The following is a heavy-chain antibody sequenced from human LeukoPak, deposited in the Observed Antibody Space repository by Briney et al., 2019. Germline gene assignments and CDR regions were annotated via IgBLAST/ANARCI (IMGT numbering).Heavy chain of an antibody. D-gene: IGHD3-10*01. Sequence: PGGSLRLSYAAPAGTYPSDEMNCVRQAPGKGLEWVSYISSSGNSIYYADSVKGRFTISRDNAKNSLYLQMNSLRAEDTAVYYCATEDGTNYYGWRMGWGQGTLVTVSS. J-gene: IGHJ4*02. V-gene: IGHV3-48*03. CDR1: AGTYPSDE. CDR2: ISSSGNSI. CDR3: ATEDGTNYYGWRMG.